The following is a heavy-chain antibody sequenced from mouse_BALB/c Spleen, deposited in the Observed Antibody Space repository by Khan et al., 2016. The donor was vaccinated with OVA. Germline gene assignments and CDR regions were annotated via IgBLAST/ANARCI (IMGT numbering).Heavy chain of an antibody. V-gene: IGHV1-7*01. Sequence: QLVQSGAELAKPGASVKMSCKASGYTFTSYWMHWIKQRPGKGLEWIGYINPTSGYTDYNQKFKDKATLTADKSSSTAYVQLSSLTSDDSAVYYCARDRIDYGGQGTTLTVSS. CDR1: GYTFTSYW. CDR2: INPTSGYT. CDR3: ARDRIDY. J-gene: IGHJ2*01.